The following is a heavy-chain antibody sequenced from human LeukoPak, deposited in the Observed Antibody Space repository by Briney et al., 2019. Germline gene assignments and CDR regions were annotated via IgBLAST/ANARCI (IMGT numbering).Heavy chain of an antibody. CDR2: IHTSGST. D-gene: IGHD3-9*01. V-gene: IGHV4-4*09. CDR3: ARRTYYDTLTGYNYRYFDL. J-gene: IGHJ2*01. Sequence: SETLSLTCTLSGGSISRYYWSWIRQPPGKGLEWVGYIHTSGSTSYNPSLKSRVTMSLDTSKNQFSLNLRSVTATDTAVYYCARRTYYDTLTGYNYRYFDLWGRGTLVTVSS. CDR1: GGSISRYY.